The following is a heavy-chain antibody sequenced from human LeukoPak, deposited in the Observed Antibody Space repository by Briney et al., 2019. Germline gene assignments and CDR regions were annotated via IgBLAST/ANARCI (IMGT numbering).Heavy chain of an antibody. CDR2: IYVTGST. J-gene: IGHJ5*02. D-gene: IGHD1-7*01. Sequence: SETLSLTCSVSGGSISSYYWSWIRQPAGKALEWIGRIYVTGSTTYNPSLESRVTMSLDTSKNHFSLKLRSVTAADTAVYYCARDSGTTGEVKFDPWGQGTLVTVSS. CDR1: GGSISSYY. CDR3: ARDSGTTGEVKFDP. V-gene: IGHV4-4*07.